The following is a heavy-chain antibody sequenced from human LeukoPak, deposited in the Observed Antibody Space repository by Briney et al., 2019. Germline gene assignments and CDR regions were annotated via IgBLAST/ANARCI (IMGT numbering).Heavy chain of an antibody. V-gene: IGHV4-61*08. D-gene: IGHD3-16*01. CDR3: ARDGGIYYYYYMDV. J-gene: IGHJ6*03. CDR1: GASISGSGYY. CDR2: IYYSGST. Sequence: ASETLSLTCTVSGASISGSGYYLGWIRQPPGKGLEWIGYIYYSGSTNYNPSLKSRVTISVDTSKNQFSLKLSSVTAADTAVYYCARDGGIYYYYYMDVWGKGTTVTVSS.